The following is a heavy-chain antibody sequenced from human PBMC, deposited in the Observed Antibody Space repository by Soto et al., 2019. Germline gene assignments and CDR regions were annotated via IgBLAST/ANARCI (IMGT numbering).Heavy chain of an antibody. CDR1: GGSISSGGSY. J-gene: IGHJ1*01. Sequence: SETLSLTCSVSGGSISSGGSYCNWIRQHPGKGLEWIGYIYYSVGTYYNPSLKSRVTISADTSKNQFSLKLNSVTAADTAVYYCATRSSPYAEYFHLWAQGALVTVSS. CDR2: IYYSVGT. D-gene: IGHD1-26*01. V-gene: IGHV4-31*03. CDR3: ATRSSPYAEYFHL.